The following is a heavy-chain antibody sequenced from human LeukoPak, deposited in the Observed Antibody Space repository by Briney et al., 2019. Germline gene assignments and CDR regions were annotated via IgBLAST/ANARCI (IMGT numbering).Heavy chain of an antibody. CDR3: ARTRIYGSGFDAFDI. D-gene: IGHD3-10*01. J-gene: IGHJ3*02. CDR1: GFTFSSHS. CDR2: ISSSSSNI. V-gene: IGHV3-48*02. Sequence: GGSLRLSCAASGFTFSSHSMNWVRQAPGKGREWDSYISSSSSNIFYTVSVKGRFTISRENAKISLYLQMNSLRDEDTGVYYCARTRIYGSGFDAFDIWGQGTMVTVSS.